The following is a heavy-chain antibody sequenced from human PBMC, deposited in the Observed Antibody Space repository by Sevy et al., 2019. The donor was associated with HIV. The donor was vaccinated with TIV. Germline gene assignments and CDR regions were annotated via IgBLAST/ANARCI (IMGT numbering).Heavy chain of an antibody. CDR3: AREGCTKPHDY. V-gene: IGHV3-23*01. D-gene: IGHD2-8*01. Sequence: GGSLRLSCAASGFDFSIYSMSWVRQAPGNGLEWVSTLSFACCKINYADSVKGRFTISRDNSKSSVYLQMNNMRVEDTAVYYCAREGCTKPHDYSGQGTLVTVSS. J-gene: IGHJ4*02. CDR1: GFDFSIYS. CDR2: LSFACCKI.